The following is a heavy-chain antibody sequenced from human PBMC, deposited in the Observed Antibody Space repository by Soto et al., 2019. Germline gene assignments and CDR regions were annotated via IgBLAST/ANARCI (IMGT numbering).Heavy chain of an antibody. CDR2: IYYSGST. V-gene: IGHV4-59*01. D-gene: IGHD1-26*01. CDR1: GGSISSYY. J-gene: IGHJ5*02. Sequence: SETLSLTCTVSGGSISSYYWSWIRQPPGKGLEWIGYIYYSGSTNYNPSLKSRVTISVDTSKNQFSLKLSSVTAADTAVYYCAREVVGATVGWFDPWGQGTLVTVSS. CDR3: AREVVGATVGWFDP.